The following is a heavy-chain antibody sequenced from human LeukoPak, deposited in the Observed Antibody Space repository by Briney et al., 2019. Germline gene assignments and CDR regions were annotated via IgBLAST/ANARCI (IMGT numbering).Heavy chain of an antibody. CDR1: GFTFSNAW. CDR3: TTAAPRKWELLSDAFDI. V-gene: IGHV3-15*01. D-gene: IGHD1-26*01. J-gene: IGHJ3*02. CDR2: IKSKTDGGTT. Sequence: GGSLRLSCAASGFTFSNAWMSWVRQAPGKGLEWVGLIKSKTDGGTTDYAAPVKGRFTISRDDSKNTLYLQMNSLKTEDTAVYYCTTAAPRKWELLSDAFDIWGQGTMVTVSS.